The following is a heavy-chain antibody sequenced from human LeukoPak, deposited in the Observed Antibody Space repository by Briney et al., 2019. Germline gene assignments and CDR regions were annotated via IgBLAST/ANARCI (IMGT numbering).Heavy chain of an antibody. CDR2: VYYSGTT. V-gene: IGHV4-39*07. D-gene: IGHD3-3*01. CDR3: ARVMIFGVVTYYFDY. J-gene: IGHJ4*02. CDR1: GDSISLSFYY. Sequence: SETLSLTCSVSGDSISLSFYYWGWIRQPPGKALEWIGSVYYSGTTSYNPSLKSRVTISVDTSKNQFSLKLSSVTAADTAVYYCARVMIFGVVTYYFDYWGQGTLVTVSS.